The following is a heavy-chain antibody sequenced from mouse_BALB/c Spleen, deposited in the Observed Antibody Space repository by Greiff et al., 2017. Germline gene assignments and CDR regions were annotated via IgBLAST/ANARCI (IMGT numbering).Heavy chain of an antibody. V-gene: IGHV3-6*02. CDR2: ISYDGSN. CDR3: ARGGMGNYYAMDY. J-gene: IGHJ4*01. Sequence: VQLKESGPGLVKPSQSLSLTCSVTGYSITSGYYWNWIRQFPGNKLEWMGYISYDGSNNYNPSLKNRISITRDTSKNQFFLKLNSVTTEDTATYYCARGGMGNYYAMDYWGQGTSVTVSS. CDR1: GYSITSGYY.